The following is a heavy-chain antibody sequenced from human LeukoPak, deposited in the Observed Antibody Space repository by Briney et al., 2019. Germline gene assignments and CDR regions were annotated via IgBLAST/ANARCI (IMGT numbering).Heavy chain of an antibody. V-gene: IGHV1-69*05. CDR3: ARVSPHLGYCSSTSCYLDAFDI. CDR2: IIPIFGTA. Sequence: SVKVSCKASGGTFSSYAISWVRQAPGQGLEWMGGIIPIFGTANYAQKFQGRVTITTDESTSTAYMELSSLRSEDTAVYYCARVSPHLGYCSSTSCYLDAFDIWGQGTMVTVSS. J-gene: IGHJ3*02. CDR1: GGTFSSYA. D-gene: IGHD2-2*03.